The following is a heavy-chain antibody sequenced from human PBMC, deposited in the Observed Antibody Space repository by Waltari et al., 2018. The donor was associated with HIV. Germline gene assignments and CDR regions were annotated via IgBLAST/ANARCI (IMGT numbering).Heavy chain of an antibody. V-gene: IGHV2-5*02. J-gene: IGHJ4*02. Sequence: QITLKESGPTLVKPTQTLTVTCTLSGFSLSTSGVGVGWIRQPPGKTLEWLALIYWDDDKRFSPSLKRRLTITHDTSKNQVVLTMTDMDPVDTGTYYCAHRQVDSSGYYFDYWGQGTLVTVSS. CDR1: GFSLSTSGVG. CDR3: AHRQVDSSGYYFDY. D-gene: IGHD3-22*01. CDR2: IYWDDDK.